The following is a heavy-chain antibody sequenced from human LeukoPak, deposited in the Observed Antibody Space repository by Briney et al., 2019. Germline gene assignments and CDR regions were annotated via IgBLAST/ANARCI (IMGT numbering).Heavy chain of an antibody. CDR3: ARVQLGYYYDSSGYYSAFDI. CDR1: GFTFSSYA. Sequence: GGSLRLSCAASGFTFSSYAMHWVRQAPGKGLEWVAVISYDGSNKYYADSVKGRFTISRDNSKNTLYLQMNSLRAEDTAVYYCARVQLGYYYDSSGYYSAFDIWGQGTMVTVSS. J-gene: IGHJ3*02. D-gene: IGHD3-22*01. CDR2: ISYDGSNK. V-gene: IGHV3-30*04.